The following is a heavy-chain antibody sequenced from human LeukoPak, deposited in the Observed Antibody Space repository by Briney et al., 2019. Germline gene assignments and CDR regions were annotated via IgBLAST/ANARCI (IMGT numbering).Heavy chain of an antibody. V-gene: IGHV3-30-3*01. CDR1: GFTFSSYA. CDR2: ISYDGSNK. D-gene: IGHD3-9*01. Sequence: PGGSLRLSCAASGFTFSSYAMHWVRQAPGKGLEWVAVISYDGSNKYYADSVKGRFTISRDNSKNTLYLQMNSLRAEDTAVYYCASPAQAGIRYSPYFDYWGQGTLVTVSS. J-gene: IGHJ4*02. CDR3: ASPAQAGIRYSPYFDY.